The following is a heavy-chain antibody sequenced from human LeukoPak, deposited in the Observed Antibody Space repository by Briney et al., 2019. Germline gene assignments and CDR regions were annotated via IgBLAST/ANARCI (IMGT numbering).Heavy chain of an antibody. Sequence: PSETLSLTCTVSGGSISGTDLYWGWIRQLPGKGLEWIGNIHSTGNSFCNPSLKSRVTISIDTSKNQFSLKLSSVTAADTAVYYCEKDSHLDVWGHGTTVTVSS. CDR2: IHSTGNS. D-gene: IGHD2-15*01. CDR3: EKDSHLDV. J-gene: IGHJ6*02. CDR1: GGSISGTDLY. V-gene: IGHV4-39*01.